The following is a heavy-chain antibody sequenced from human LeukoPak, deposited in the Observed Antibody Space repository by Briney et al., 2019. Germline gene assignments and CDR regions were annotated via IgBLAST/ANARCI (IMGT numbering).Heavy chain of an antibody. CDR2: MNPNSGNT. J-gene: IGHJ4*02. CDR1: GYTFTSYD. V-gene: IGHV1-8*01. D-gene: IGHD4-17*01. Sequence: PKASVTVSCKASGYTFTSYDINWVRQATGQGLEWMGWMNPNSGNTGYAQKFQGRVTMTRNTSISTAYMELSSLRSEDTAVYYCARDRAVTNDFDYWGQGTLVTVSS. CDR3: ARDRAVTNDFDY.